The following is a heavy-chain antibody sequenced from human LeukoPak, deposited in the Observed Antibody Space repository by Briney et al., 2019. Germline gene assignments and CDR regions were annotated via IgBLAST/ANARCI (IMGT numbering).Heavy chain of an antibody. Sequence: SETLSLTCTVSGGSISDYYWSWIRQPAGKGLEWIGRIYASGSTSYNPSLRSRVTFSVDTSKTQFSLKLTSVTAADTAVYYCARDSADSGYDPFDYWGQGTLVTVSS. CDR2: IYASGST. J-gene: IGHJ4*02. CDR3: ARDSADSGYDPFDY. D-gene: IGHD5-12*01. V-gene: IGHV4-4*07. CDR1: GGSISDYY.